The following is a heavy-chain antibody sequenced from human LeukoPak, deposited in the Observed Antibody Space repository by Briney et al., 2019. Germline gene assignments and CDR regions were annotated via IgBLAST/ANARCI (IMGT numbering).Heavy chain of an antibody. CDR3: ARRRSLGGDCRYNDY. V-gene: IGHV4-59*01. Sequence: SETLSLTCTVSGGSISSYYWSWIRQPPGKGLEWIGYIYYSGSTNYNPSLKSRVTISVDTSKNQFSLKLSSVTAADTAVYYCARRRSLGGDCRYNDYWGQGTLVTVSS. CDR2: IYYSGST. J-gene: IGHJ4*02. D-gene: IGHD2-21*02. CDR1: GGSISSYY.